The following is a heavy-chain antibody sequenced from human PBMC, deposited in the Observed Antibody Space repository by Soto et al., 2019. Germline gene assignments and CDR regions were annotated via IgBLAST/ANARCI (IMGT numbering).Heavy chain of an antibody. J-gene: IGHJ6*02. Sequence: SVKVSCKASGGSLSNYGISWVRQAPGQGLEWMGGIIPVFGMANYAQKFQGRVTITADESTNIVYMDVTSLRSEDTAVYYCARGDATKIVVTTYYAMDVWGQGTTVTVSS. CDR3: ARGDATKIVVTTYYAMDV. V-gene: IGHV1-69*13. D-gene: IGHD4-17*01. CDR2: IIPVFGMA. CDR1: GGSLSNYG.